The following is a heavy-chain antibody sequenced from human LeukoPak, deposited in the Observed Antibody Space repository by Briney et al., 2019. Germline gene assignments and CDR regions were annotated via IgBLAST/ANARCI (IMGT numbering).Heavy chain of an antibody. Sequence: GGSLRLSCAASGFTFSSYAMSWVRQAPGKGLEWVSTISGSGGSTYYADSVKGRFTISRDNSKNTLYLQMNSLRAEDTAVYYCAKGVERRFNPDYWGQGTLVTVSS. D-gene: IGHD1-1*01. CDR2: ISGSGGST. CDR3: AKGVERRFNPDY. V-gene: IGHV3-23*01. CDR1: GFTFSSYA. J-gene: IGHJ4*02.